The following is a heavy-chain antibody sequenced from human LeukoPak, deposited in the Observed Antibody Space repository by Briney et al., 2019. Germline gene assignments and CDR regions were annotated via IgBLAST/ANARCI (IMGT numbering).Heavy chain of an antibody. CDR3: ATDRSVTSFRPRRDGYNLRY. J-gene: IGHJ4*02. V-gene: IGHV1-2*02. CDR1: GYTFTGYY. D-gene: IGHD5-24*01. Sequence: GASVKVSCKASGYTFTGYYIHWVRQAPGQGLEWMGWINPNSGGTNYAQKFQGRVTMTRDTSISTAYMELTSLRSDDAAMYYCATDRSVTSFRPRRDGYNLRYWGQGTLVTVSS. CDR2: INPNSGGT.